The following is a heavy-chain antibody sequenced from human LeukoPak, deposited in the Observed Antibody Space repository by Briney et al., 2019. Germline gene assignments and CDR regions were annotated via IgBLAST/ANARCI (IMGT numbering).Heavy chain of an antibody. CDR3: AKNRYSYGPFDY. J-gene: IGHJ4*02. CDR2: IRYDGSNK. V-gene: IGHV3-30*02. Sequence: GGSLRLSCAASGFTFSSYGMHWVRQAPGKGLEGVAFIRYDGSNKYYADSVKGRFTISRDNSKNTLYLQMNSLRAEDTAVYYCAKNRYSYGPFDYWGQGTLATVSS. CDR1: GFTFSSYG. D-gene: IGHD5-18*01.